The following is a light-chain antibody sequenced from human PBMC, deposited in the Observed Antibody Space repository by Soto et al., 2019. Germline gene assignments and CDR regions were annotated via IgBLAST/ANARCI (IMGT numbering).Light chain of an antibody. CDR2: SNN. Sequence: QSVLTQPPSASGTPGQRVTISCSGSSSNIGSNTVNWYQQLPGTAPKLLIYSNNQRPSGVPDRFSGSRSGTSASLAISGLQSEDEADDYCAAWGDSVNGLEVVFGGGTKLTVL. CDR3: AAWGDSVNGLEVV. J-gene: IGLJ2*01. V-gene: IGLV1-44*01. CDR1: SSNIGSNT.